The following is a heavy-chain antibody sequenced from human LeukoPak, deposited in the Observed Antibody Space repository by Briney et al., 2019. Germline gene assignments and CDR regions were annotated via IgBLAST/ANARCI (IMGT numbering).Heavy chain of an antibody. Sequence: GGSLRLSCAASGFTFSSYAMSWVRQAQGKGLEWVSPISGSGGSTYYADSVKGRFTISRDNSKNTLYLQMNSLRAEDTAVYYCAKDPPGFITMSLWGQGTLVTVSS. J-gene: IGHJ4*02. V-gene: IGHV3-23*01. CDR2: ISGSGGST. D-gene: IGHD3-22*01. CDR1: GFTFSSYA. CDR3: AKDPPGFITMSL.